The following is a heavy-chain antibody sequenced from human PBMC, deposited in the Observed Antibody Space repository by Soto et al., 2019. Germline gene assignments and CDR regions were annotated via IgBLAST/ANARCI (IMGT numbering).Heavy chain of an antibody. CDR3: ARVHISGHGVDY. CDR1: GYSISSGYY. V-gene: IGHV4-38-2*01. J-gene: IGHJ4*02. CDR2: ISHSGST. Sequence: PSETLSLTCAVSGYSISSGYYWAWIRQPPGQGLEWFGSISHSGSTYYNPPLKSRVTISVHTSKNQFSLDLTSVTAADTAIYYCARVHISGHGVDYWGQGTLVTVSS. D-gene: IGHD5-12*01.